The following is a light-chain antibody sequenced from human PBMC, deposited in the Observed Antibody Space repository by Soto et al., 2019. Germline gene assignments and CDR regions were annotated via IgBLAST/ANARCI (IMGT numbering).Light chain of an antibody. J-gene: IGKJ2*01. Sequence: IQMTQSPSSLSASVGDRVTITCQARQDISNSLNWYQQKPGKAPKLLIYDASNLETGVPSRFSGSGSGTDFTFTISNLQPEDIATYYCQQNDNLPPTFGQGTKLESK. CDR1: QDISNS. CDR2: DAS. V-gene: IGKV1-33*01. CDR3: QQNDNLPPT.